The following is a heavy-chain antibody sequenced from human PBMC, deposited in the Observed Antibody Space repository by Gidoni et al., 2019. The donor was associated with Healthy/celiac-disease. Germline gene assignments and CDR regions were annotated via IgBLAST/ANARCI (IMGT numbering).Heavy chain of an antibody. D-gene: IGHD6-13*01. CDR1: GFPFSSYW. CDR2: IKQDGSEK. J-gene: IGHJ4*02. V-gene: IGHV3-7*04. CDR3: ARDFGAIAAEGY. Sequence: EVQLVESGGGLFQPGGSLRPSCAASGFPFSSYWMSWVRQGPGKGLEWVANIKQDGSEKYYVDSVKGRFTISRDNAKNSLYLQMNSLRAEDTTVYYCARDFGAIAAEGYWGQGTLVTVSS.